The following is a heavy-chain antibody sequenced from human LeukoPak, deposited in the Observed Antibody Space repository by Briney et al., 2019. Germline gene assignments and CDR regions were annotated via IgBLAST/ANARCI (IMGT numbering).Heavy chain of an antibody. CDR3: AREGGNQLLYVRDRNWFDP. D-gene: IGHD2-2*02. CDR2: TYYRSKWYN. Sequence: SQTLSHTCAISGDSVSSNSAAWNWIRQSPSRGLEWLGRTYYRSKWYNDYAVSVKSRITINPDTSKNRFSLQLNSVTPEDTAVYYCAREGGNQLLYVRDRNWFDPWGQGTLVTVSS. V-gene: IGHV6-1*01. CDR1: GDSVSSNSAA. J-gene: IGHJ5*02.